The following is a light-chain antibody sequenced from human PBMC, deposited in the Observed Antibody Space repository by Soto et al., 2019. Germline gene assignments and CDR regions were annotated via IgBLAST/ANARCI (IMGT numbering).Light chain of an antibody. J-gene: IGKJ1*01. V-gene: IGKV1-5*01. CDR2: GAS. Sequence: DIQMTQSPSSLSASVGDRVTITCRASQSISNRLAWYQQKPGKAPKLLIYGASSLESGVPSRFSGTGYGTEFTLTISSLRPDDFATYYCQQYGTYPWTFGQGTKVDIK. CDR3: QQYGTYPWT. CDR1: QSISNR.